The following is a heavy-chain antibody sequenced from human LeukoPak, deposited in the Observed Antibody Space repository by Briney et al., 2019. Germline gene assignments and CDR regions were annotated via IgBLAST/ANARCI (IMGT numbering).Heavy chain of an antibody. D-gene: IGHD2-2*01. J-gene: IGHJ6*02. CDR1: GYTFTSYD. Sequence: ASVKVSCKASGYTFTSYDINWVRQPTGQGLEWMGWMNPNSGNTGYAQKFQGRVTMTRNTSIRTAYMELSSLRSEDTAVYYCARVEYQLLWGYHYGMDVWGQGTTVTVSS. CDR3: ARVEYQLLWGYHYGMDV. V-gene: IGHV1-8*01. CDR2: MNPNSGNT.